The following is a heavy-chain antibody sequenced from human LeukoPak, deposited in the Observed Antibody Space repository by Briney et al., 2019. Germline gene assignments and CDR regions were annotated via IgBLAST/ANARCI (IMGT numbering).Heavy chain of an antibody. D-gene: IGHD1-26*01. CDR2: INTNTGNP. J-gene: IGHJ3*02. CDR3: AREWSGSYFITHHAFDI. CDR1: GYTFTSYA. V-gene: IGHV7-4-1*01. Sequence: RASVKVSCKASGYTFTSYAINWVRQAPGQGLEWMGWINTNTGNPTYAQGFTGRFVFSLDTSVSTAYLQIGSLKAEDTAVYYCAREWSGSYFITHHAFDIWGQGTMVTVSS.